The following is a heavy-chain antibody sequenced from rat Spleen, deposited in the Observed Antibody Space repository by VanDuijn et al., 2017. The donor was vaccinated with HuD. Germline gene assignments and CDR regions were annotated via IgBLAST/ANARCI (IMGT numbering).Heavy chain of an antibody. D-gene: IGHD3-1*01. J-gene: IGHJ2*01. V-gene: IGHV2-6*01. CDR1: GFSLTSYT. Sequence: QVQLKESGPGLVQPSQTLSLTCTVSGFSLTSYTVSWIRQPPGEGLEWIAAISSGGTTYYNSALQSRLSINRDTSKSQVFLKMSSLQTEDTATYYCARAILPHYFDYWGQGVMVTVSS. CDR3: ARAILPHYFDY. CDR2: ISSGGTT.